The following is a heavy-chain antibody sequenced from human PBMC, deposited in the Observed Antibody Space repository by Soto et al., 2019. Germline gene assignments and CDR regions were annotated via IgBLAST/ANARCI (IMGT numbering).Heavy chain of an antibody. V-gene: IGHV3-30*18. CDR3: AKDRGVVVPAALGFDP. J-gene: IGHJ5*02. CDR2: ISYDGSNK. CDR1: GFTFSSYG. Sequence: GGSLRLSCAASGFTFSSYGMHWVRQAPGKGLEWVAVISYDGSNKYYADSVKGRFTISRDNSKNTLYLQMNSLRAEDTAVYYCAKDRGVVVPAALGFDPWGQGTLVTVSS. D-gene: IGHD2-2*01.